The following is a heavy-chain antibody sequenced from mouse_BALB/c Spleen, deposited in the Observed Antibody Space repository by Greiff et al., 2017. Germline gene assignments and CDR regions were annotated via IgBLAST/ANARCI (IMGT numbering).Heavy chain of an antibody. Sequence: EVQLHQSGAELVKPGASVTLSCPASGFNIHGPSMHWVNQRPDQGLEWIGRIDPANGNTKYDPKFQGKATITADTSSNTAYLQLSSLTSEDTAVYYGAATGERGYYYAMDYWGQGTAVTVAS. V-gene: IGHV14-3*02. J-gene: IGHJ4*01. CDR2: IDPANGNT. CDR1: GFNIHGPS. CDR3: AATGERGYYYAMDY.